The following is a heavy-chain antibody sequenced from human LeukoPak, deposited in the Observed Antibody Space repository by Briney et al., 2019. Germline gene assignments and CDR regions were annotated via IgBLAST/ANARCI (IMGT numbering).Heavy chain of an antibody. J-gene: IGHJ4*02. CDR2: INPSGGST. D-gene: IGHD4-17*01. CDR1: GYTFTSYY. Sequence: ASVTVSCTASGYTFTSYYMHWVRQAPGQGLEWMGIINPSGGSTSYAQKFQGRVTMTRDTSTSTVYMELSSLRSEDTAVYYCAREFDYGDKGGVYYFDYWGQGTLVTVSS. CDR3: AREFDYGDKGGVYYFDY. V-gene: IGHV1-46*01.